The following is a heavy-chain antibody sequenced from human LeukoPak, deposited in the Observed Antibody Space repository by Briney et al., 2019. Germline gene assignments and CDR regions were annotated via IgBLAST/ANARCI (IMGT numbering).Heavy chain of an antibody. CDR2: LSESGGGT. CDR1: GFSLSNYG. CDR3: ARDPNGDYLGAFDF. D-gene: IGHD4-17*01. V-gene: IGHV3-23*01. J-gene: IGHJ3*01. Sequence: GGSLRLSCTASGFSLSNYGMTWVRQAPGKGLEWVSRLSESGGGTHYADSVSGRFTMSRDNSKNMLYLQMNNLRAEDTAVYFCARDPNGDYLGAFDFWGQGTMVTVSS.